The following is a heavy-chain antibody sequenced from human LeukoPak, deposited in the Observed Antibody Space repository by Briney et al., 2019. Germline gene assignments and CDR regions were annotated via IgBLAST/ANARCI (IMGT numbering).Heavy chain of an antibody. J-gene: IGHJ3*02. CDR3: AKAAGGEAAAGTGAFDI. V-gene: IGHV1-2*02. D-gene: IGHD6-13*01. CDR2: INPNSGGT. CDR1: GYTFTGYY. Sequence: ASVKVSCKASGYTFTGYYMHWVRQAPGQGLEWMGWINPNSGGTNYAQKFQGRVTMTRDTSTSTVYMELSSLRSEDTALYYCAKAAGGEAAAGTGAFDIWGQGTMVTVSS.